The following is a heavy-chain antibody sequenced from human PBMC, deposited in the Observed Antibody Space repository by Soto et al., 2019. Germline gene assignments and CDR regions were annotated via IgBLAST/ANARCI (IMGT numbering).Heavy chain of an antibody. CDR1: GGSFSGYI. CDR2: INHSGSA. CDR3: ARGLISGSHYSGGWYYFDS. J-gene: IGHJ4*02. Sequence: QVQLQQSGAGLLKPSETPSLTCDVYGGSFSGYIWTWIRQTPGKGLQWIGQINHSGSANYNPSLKSRVTISVHTSNSQFSLELNSVTAADTAVYYCARGLISGSHYSGGWYYFDSWGQGTQVTVSS. V-gene: IGHV4-34*01. D-gene: IGHD1-26*01.